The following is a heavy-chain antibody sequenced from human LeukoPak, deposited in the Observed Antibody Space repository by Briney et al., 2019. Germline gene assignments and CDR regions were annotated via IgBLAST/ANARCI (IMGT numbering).Heavy chain of an antibody. V-gene: IGHV3-23*01. D-gene: IGHD2/OR15-2a*01. Sequence: GSLRLSCAASGFTFSNCAMSWVRQAPEKGLEWVSGISGSGSSTYYADSVKGQFTISRDNSESTLSLQMNSLRADDTAIYYCAKSCNSGNCYYNYWGQGTLVTVSS. CDR3: AKSCNSGNCYYNY. CDR1: GFTFSNCA. CDR2: ISGSGSST. J-gene: IGHJ4*02.